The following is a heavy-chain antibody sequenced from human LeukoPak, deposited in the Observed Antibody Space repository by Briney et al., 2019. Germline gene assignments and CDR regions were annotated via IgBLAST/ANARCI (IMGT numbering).Heavy chain of an antibody. CDR2: IYSGGST. J-gene: IGHJ4*02. CDR1: GFTFSSYG. V-gene: IGHV3-66*01. CDR3: ARAPYYYDSSGYHYYFDY. Sequence: PGGSLRLSCAASGFTFSSYGMSWVRQAPGKGLEWVSVIYSGGSTYYADSVKGRFTISRDNSKNTLYLQMNSLRAEDTAVYYCARAPYYYDSSGYHYYFDYWGQGTLVTVSS. D-gene: IGHD3-22*01.